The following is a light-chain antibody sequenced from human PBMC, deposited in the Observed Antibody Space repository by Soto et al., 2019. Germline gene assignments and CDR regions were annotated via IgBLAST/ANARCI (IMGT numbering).Light chain of an antibody. Sequence: SYELTQPLSVSVALGQTARITCGGNNIGSKNVHWYQQKPVQAPVLVIYRDSNPPSVIPDRFAGSNSRNTATLTISRAQAGEEDDYYCPVCSSMTSVVFGGGTKLTVL. CDR3: PVCSSMTSVV. V-gene: IGLV3-9*01. CDR1: NIGSKN. CDR2: RDS. J-gene: IGLJ2*01.